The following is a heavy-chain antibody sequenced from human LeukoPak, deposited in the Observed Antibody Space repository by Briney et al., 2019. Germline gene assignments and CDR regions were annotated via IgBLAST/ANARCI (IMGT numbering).Heavy chain of an antibody. CDR3: ARLAVPAARYYYYYMDV. Sequence: GESLQISCKGSGYSFTSYWIGWVRQMPGKGLEWMGIIYPGDSDTRYSPSFQGQVTISADKSISTAYLQWSSLKASDTAMYYCARLAVPAARYYYYYMDVRGKGTTVTVSS. CDR1: GYSFTSYW. D-gene: IGHD2-2*01. V-gene: IGHV5-51*01. CDR2: IYPGDSDT. J-gene: IGHJ6*03.